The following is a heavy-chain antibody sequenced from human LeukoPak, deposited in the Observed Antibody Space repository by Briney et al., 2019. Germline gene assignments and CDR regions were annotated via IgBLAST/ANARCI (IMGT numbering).Heavy chain of an antibody. V-gene: IGHV3-48*03. D-gene: IGHD4-23*01. CDR3: ARVNDYGGNDDAFDI. CDR2: IRSSGSII. Sequence: GGSLRLSCAASGFTFSSYEMNWVRQAPGKGLEWVSYIRSSGSIIFYADSVKGRFTISRDNAKNSLYLQMNSLRAEDTAVYYCARVNDYGGNDDAFDIWGQGTMDTVSS. CDR1: GFTFSSYE. J-gene: IGHJ3*02.